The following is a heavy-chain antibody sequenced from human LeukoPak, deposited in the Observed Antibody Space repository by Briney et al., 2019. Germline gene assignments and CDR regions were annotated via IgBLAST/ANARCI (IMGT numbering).Heavy chain of an antibody. V-gene: IGHV3-30*18. CDR2: ISXXGSXX. Sequence: SGGSLRLSCAASGFTFSSYCMPWVRQAPGKXXXXXXVISXXGSXXXYXXXXXXXXXXSXDNSKNTLYLQMNSLRAEDTAVYYCAKELTTVTHFDYWGQGTLVTVSS. CDR3: AKELTTVTHFDY. CDR1: GFTFSSYC. J-gene: IGHJ4*02. D-gene: IGHD4-17*01.